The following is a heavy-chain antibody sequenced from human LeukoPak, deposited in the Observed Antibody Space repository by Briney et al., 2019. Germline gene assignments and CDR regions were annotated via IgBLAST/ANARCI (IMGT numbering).Heavy chain of an antibody. CDR1: GFAFSDYW. J-gene: IGHJ3*02. D-gene: IGHD1-7*01. Sequence: GGSLRLSCATSGFAFSDYWMNWVRQAPGKGLEWVANIKQDGSEKYYVDSVKGRFTISRDSAKNSVCLQMNGLRADDTAFYYCARGRDSGYIRNYGAFDIWGQGTMVTVSS. CDR3: ARGRDSGYIRNYGAFDI. V-gene: IGHV3-7*03. CDR2: IKQDGSEK.